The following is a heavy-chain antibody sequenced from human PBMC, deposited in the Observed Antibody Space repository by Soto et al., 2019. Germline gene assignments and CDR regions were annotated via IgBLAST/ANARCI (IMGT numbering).Heavy chain of an antibody. CDR3: AKESFSGSGWDLDFDY. CDR1: GFTFSSYG. V-gene: IGHV3-30*18. D-gene: IGHD6-19*01. CDR2: ISYDGSNK. Sequence: PGGSLRLSCAASGFTFSSYGMHWVRQAPGKGLEWVAVISYDGSNKYYADSVKGRFTISRDNSKNTLYLQMNSLRAEDTAVYYCAKESFSGSGWDLDFDYWGQGTLVTVSS. J-gene: IGHJ4*02.